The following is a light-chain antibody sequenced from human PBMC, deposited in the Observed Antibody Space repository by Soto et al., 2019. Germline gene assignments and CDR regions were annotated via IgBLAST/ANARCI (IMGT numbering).Light chain of an antibody. J-gene: IGLJ2*01. V-gene: IGLV1-40*01. CDR3: KSYDTSLSGVI. CDR1: THKIGAGYD. Sequence: QRLPTHPHPLLPARGQKNYLSCTGSTHKIGAGYDVHWYQQVPGAAPRVLIYADNNPPSRVPDRFSASKSGTSASLAITGLQDEDEASYYCKSYDTSLSGVIFGAGTQLTVL. CDR2: ADN.